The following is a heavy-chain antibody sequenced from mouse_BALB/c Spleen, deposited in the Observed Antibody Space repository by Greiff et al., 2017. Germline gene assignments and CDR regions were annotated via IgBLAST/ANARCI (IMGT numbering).Heavy chain of an antibody. CDR1: GFTFSSYG. Sequence: EVKVVESGGGLVQPGGSLKLSCAASGFTFSSYGMSWVRQTPDKRLELVATINSNGGSTYYPDSVKGRFTISRDNAKNTLYLRMSSLKSEDTAMYYCAREEGGFLYYAMDYWGQGTSVTVSS. CDR3: AREEGGFLYYAMDY. J-gene: IGHJ4*01. V-gene: IGHV5-6-3*01. CDR2: INSNGGST.